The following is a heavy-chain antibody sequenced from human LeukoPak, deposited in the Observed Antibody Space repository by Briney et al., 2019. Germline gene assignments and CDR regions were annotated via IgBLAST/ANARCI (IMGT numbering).Heavy chain of an antibody. V-gene: IGHV3-7*01. D-gene: IGHD3-22*01. CDR2: IKQDGSEK. Sequence: QPGGSLRLSCAASGFTFSSYWMSWVRQAPGKGLEWVANIKQDGSEKYYVDSVRGRFTISRDNAKNSLYVQMNSLRAEDTAVYYCASANYHDSSRYYYELDYWGQGTLVTVSS. CDR1: GFTFSSYW. CDR3: ASANYHDSSRYYYELDY. J-gene: IGHJ4*02.